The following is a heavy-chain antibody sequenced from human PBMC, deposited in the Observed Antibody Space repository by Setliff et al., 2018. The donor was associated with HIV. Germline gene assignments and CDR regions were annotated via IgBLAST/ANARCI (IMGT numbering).Heavy chain of an antibody. V-gene: IGHV1-69*13. CDR3: AKGGYYDSTGYYYYYLYYLDE. D-gene: IGHD3-22*01. Sequence: ASVKVSCKASGDTFNSYAISWARQAPGQGLEWMGGVIPIFGTANYAQKFQGRVTITADESTSTAYMELSSLRSEDTAVYYCAKGGYYDSTGYYYYYLYYLDEWGKGTTVTAP. CDR1: GDTFNSYA. CDR2: VIPIFGTA. J-gene: IGHJ6*03.